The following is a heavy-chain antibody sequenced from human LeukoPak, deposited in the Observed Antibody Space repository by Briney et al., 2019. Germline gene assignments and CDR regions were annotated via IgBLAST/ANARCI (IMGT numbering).Heavy chain of an antibody. CDR3: ARDKWGELLDY. CDR2: ISYDGSNK. D-gene: IGHD1-7*01. V-gene: IGHV3-30-3*01. CDR1: GLTFSSYA. J-gene: IGHJ4*02. Sequence: GGSLRLSCAASGLTFSSYAMHWVRQAPGKGLEWVAVISYDGSNKYYTDSVKGRFTISRDNSKNTLYLQMNSQRAEDTAVYYCARDKWGELLDYWGQGTLVTVSS.